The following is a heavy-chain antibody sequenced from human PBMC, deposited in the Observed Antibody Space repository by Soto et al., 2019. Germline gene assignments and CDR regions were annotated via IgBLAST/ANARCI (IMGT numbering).Heavy chain of an antibody. D-gene: IGHD3-3*01. CDR1: GFTFSGSA. CDR3: TRDAGITIFGVVTPGVFGMDV. CDR2: IRSKANSYAT. Sequence: HPGGSLRLSCAASGFTFSGSATHWVRQASGKGLEWVGRIRSKANSYATAYAASVKGRFTISRDDSKNTAYLQMNSLKTEDTAVYYCTRDAGITIFGVVTPGVFGMDVWGQGTTVTVSS. J-gene: IGHJ6*02. V-gene: IGHV3-73*01.